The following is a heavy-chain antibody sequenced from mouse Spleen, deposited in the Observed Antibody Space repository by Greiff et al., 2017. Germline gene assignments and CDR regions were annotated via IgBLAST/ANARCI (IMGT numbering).Heavy chain of an antibody. CDR3: ARRSGNYWYFDV. Sequence: QVQLQQPGAELVKPGASVKMSCKASGYTFTSYWITWVKQRPGQGLEWIGDIYPGSGSTNYNEKFKSKATLTVDKSSSTAYMQLSSLTSEDSAVYYCARRSGNYWYFDVWGAGTTVTVSS. J-gene: IGHJ1*01. D-gene: IGHD2-1*01. V-gene: IGHV1-55*01. CDR2: IYPGSGST. CDR1: GYTFTSYW.